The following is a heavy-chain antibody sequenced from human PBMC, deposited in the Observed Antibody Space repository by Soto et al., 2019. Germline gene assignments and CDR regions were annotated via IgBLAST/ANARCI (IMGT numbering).Heavy chain of an antibody. D-gene: IGHD2-15*01. CDR3: ARGRVVVAATPSGFRSFDL. V-gene: IGHV4-34*01. Sequence: QVQLQQWGAGLLKPSETLSLTCAVYGGSFSGYYWSWIRQPPGKGLEWIGEINHSGSTNYNPSLKRRVTTSVVTSKNQFCLKLSSATAAGTAVYYCARGRVVVAATPSGFRSFDLWGRGTLVTVSS. J-gene: IGHJ2*01. CDR1: GGSFSGYY. CDR2: INHSGST.